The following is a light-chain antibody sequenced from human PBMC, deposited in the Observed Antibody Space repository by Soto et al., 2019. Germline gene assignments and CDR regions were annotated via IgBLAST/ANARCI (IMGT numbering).Light chain of an antibody. Sequence: DIHVTQSPSSVSSSLVGRVTITCRASQGISSWLAWYQQKPGKAPKLLIYDASSLESGVPSRFSGSGSGTEFTLTISSLQPDDFATYYCQQYNSYLITFGQGTRLEIK. CDR3: QQYNSYLIT. V-gene: IGKV1-5*01. CDR1: QGISSW. CDR2: DAS. J-gene: IGKJ5*01.